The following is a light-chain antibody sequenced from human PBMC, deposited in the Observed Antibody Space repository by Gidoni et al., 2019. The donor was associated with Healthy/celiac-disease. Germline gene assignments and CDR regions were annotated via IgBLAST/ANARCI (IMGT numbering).Light chain of an antibody. Sequence: QSALTQPPSVSGSPGQSVTISCTGTSSDVGGYNRVSWYQQPPSTAPKLMIYEVSKRPSGFPVRFSGSKSGNTASLTLSVLQAEDEADYSCSSYTSSTSYVFGTGTKVTVL. V-gene: IGLV2-18*02. J-gene: IGLJ1*01. CDR2: EVS. CDR1: SSDVGGYNR. CDR3: SSYTSSTSYV.